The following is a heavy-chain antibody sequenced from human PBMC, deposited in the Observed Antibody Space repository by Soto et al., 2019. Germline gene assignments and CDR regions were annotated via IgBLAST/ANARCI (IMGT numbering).Heavy chain of an antibody. CDR3: ARRTDNWNYLYYFDY. D-gene: IGHD1-7*01. CDR2: IYYSGST. CDR1: GGSISSSSYY. Sequence: PSETLSLTCTVSGGSISSSSYYWGWIRQPPGKGLEWIGSIYYSGSTYYNPSLKSRVTISVDTSKNQFSLKLSSVTAADTAVFYCARRTDNWNYLYYFDYWGQGTLVTVSS. J-gene: IGHJ4*02. V-gene: IGHV4-39*01.